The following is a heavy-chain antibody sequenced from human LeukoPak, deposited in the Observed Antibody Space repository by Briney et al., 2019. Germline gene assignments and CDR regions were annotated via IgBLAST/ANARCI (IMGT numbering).Heavy chain of an antibody. Sequence: PGGSLRLSCAASGFTFSAYWMHWVRHAPGKGLVWVSRIYNDGSSRSYADSVKGRFTISRDNAKNTLYLQMNSLRAQDTAFYFWSRSRDRGAFYFDAWGQGALVSVSS. V-gene: IGHV3-74*01. CDR3: SRSRDRGAFYFDA. J-gene: IGHJ4*02. CDR2: IYNDGSSR. CDR1: GFTFSAYW. D-gene: IGHD4/OR15-4a*01.